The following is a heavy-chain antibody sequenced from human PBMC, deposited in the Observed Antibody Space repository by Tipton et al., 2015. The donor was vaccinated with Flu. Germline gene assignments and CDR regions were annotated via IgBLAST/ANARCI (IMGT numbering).Heavy chain of an antibody. CDR3: ARLVATIEGEFDY. CDR1: GGSISSYY. D-gene: IGHD5-12*01. CDR2: IYYSGST. J-gene: IGHJ4*02. Sequence: TLSLTCTVSGGSISSYYWSWIRQPPGKGLEWIGYIYYSGSTNYNPSLKSRVTISVDTSKNQFSLKLSSVTAADTAVYYCARLVATIEGEFDYWGQGTLVTVSS. V-gene: IGHV4-59*12.